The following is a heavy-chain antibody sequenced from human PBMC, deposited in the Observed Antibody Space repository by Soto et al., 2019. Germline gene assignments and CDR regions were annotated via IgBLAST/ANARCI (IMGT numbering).Heavy chain of an antibody. D-gene: IGHD2-21*02. J-gene: IGHJ4*02. CDR2: IYYSGST. Sequence: PSETLSLTCTVTGDSINNRSYYWGWIRQPPGKGLEWIGGIYYSGSTYNNPSIKSRVSMSVDTSKNQFTLKLRSVTAADTALYYCARQRTSVVTQAYFDSWGQGSLVTVSS. V-gene: IGHV4-39*01. CDR3: ARQRTSVVTQAYFDS. CDR1: GDSINNRSYY.